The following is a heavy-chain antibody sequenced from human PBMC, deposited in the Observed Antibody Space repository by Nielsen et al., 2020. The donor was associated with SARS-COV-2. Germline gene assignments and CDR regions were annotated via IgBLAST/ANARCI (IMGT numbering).Heavy chain of an antibody. CDR2: INHSGST. CDR1: GGSFSGYY. D-gene: IGHD6-19*01. V-gene: IGHV4-34*01. Sequence: SETLSLTCAVYGGSFSGYYWSWIRQPPGKGLEWIGEINHSGSTNYNPSLKSRVTISVDTSKNQFSLKLSSVTAADTAVYYCARRISAVVHSHYYYGMDVWGQGTTVTVSS. CDR3: ARRISAVVHSHYYYGMDV. J-gene: IGHJ6*02.